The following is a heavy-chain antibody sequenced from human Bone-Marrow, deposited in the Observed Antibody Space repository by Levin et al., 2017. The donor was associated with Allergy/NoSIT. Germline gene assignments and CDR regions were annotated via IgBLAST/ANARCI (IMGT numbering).Heavy chain of an antibody. CDR2: IHYSGRT. CDR3: ARHGGRIGEGPRVFFQH. D-gene: IGHD2-2*01. J-gene: IGHJ1*01. CDR1: GGSISSEDYY. Sequence: MPGGSLRLSCSVSGGSISSEDYYWGWIRQPPGKGLDWIGSIHYSGRTDYNPSLQSRVTVSADTSKNQFFLKLSSVTAADTAVYYCARHGGRIGEGPRVFFQHWGQGTLVIVSS. V-gene: IGHV4-39*01.